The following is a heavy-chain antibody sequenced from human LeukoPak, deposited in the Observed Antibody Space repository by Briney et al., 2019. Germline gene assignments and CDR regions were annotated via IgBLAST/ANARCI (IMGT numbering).Heavy chain of an antibody. CDR1: GGSISSSSYY. J-gene: IGHJ3*02. D-gene: IGHD6-13*01. CDR2: IYYSGST. Sequence: SETLSLTCTVSGGSISSSSYYWGWIRQPPGKGLEWIGSIYYSGSTYYDSSLKSRVTISIYPSKNQFSLKLTSVTAADTAVFYCARYVASSWNVFDIWGQGTMVTVSS. V-gene: IGHV4-39*07. CDR3: ARYVASSWNVFDI.